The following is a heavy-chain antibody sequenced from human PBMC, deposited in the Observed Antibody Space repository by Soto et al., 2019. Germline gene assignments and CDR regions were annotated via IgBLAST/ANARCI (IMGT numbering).Heavy chain of an antibody. J-gene: IGHJ4*02. Sequence: EEQLLESGGDLVKPGGSLRLSCAASGFIFSNAWMNWVCQAPGKGLEWVGHIKSKSDGGTTDYAAPVKGRFTILRDDSKNTVFLQMNSLKTEDTAVYYCTTRLTPNWGQGTLVTVSS. CDR3: TTRLTPN. CDR2: IKSKSDGGTT. V-gene: IGHV3-15*07. CDR1: GFIFSNAW.